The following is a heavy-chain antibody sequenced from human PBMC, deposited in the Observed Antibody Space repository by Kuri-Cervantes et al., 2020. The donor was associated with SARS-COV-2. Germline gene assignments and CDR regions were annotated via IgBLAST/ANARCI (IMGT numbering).Heavy chain of an antibody. CDR2: INPNSGGT. CDR3: ARGFNSAVAGTYWFDP. J-gene: IGHJ5*02. V-gene: IGHV1-2*02. D-gene: IGHD6-19*01. CDR1: GYTFTSYY. Sequence: ASVKVSCKASGYTFTSYYMHWVRQAPGQGLEWMGWINPNSGGTNYAQKFQGRVTMTRDTSISTAYMELSRLRSDDTAAYYCARGFNSAVAGTYWFDPWGQGTLVTVSS.